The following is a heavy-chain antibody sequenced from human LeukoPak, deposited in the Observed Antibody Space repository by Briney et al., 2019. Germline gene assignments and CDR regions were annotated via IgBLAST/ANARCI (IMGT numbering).Heavy chain of an antibody. CDR2: IYHSGST. J-gene: IGHJ4*02. CDR3: AGAPRASSSSYYIRRFVY. Sequence: PSETLPLTCAVSGSSINNDQYWVWIRQPPGQGLEWSGGIYHSGSTYYNPSLKSRVTMSVDTSKNQFSLKLSSVTAADTAVYYAAGAPRASSSSYYIRRFVYWGQGTPVTVSS. V-gene: IGHV4-38-2*01. D-gene: IGHD2-2*01. CDR1: GSSINNDQY.